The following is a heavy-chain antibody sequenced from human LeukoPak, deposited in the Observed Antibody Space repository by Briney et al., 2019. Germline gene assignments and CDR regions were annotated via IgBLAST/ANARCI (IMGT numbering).Heavy chain of an antibody. Sequence: PGGSLRLSCAASGFTFSSYTMNWVRQAPGKGLEWVSSISSSSSYIYYADSVKGRFTISRDNAKNSLYLQMNSLRAEDTAVYYCARDAIAAAGLDVWGQGTTVTVSS. CDR3: ARDAIAAAGLDV. V-gene: IGHV3-21*06. D-gene: IGHD6-13*01. J-gene: IGHJ6*02. CDR2: ISSSSSYI. CDR1: GFTFSSYT.